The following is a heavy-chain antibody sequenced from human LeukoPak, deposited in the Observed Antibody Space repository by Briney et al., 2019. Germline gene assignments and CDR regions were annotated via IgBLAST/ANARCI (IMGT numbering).Heavy chain of an antibody. J-gene: IGHJ2*01. CDR2: TSWNSARI. CDR1: GFTFDDYA. D-gene: IGHD2-21*01. Sequence: QAGGSLRLSCAPSGFTFDDYAMHWVRPGPGKGLEWGSGTSWNSARIAYADSVKGRFTISRDNAKNSLYLQMNSLRGEDTALYYCAKDRGDVGMLYWYFDLWGRGTLVTVSS. V-gene: IGHV3-9*01. CDR3: AKDRGDVGMLYWYFDL.